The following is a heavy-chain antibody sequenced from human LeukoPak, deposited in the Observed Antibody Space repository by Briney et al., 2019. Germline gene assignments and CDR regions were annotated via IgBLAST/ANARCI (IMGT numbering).Heavy chain of an antibody. CDR3: ARERYYYDSSGYSDAFDI. V-gene: IGHV4-59*12. J-gene: IGHJ3*02. D-gene: IGHD3-22*01. CDR1: GGSIISYY. Sequence: SETLSLTCTVSGGSIISYYWSWIRQPPGRGLEWIGYSYYSGSTNYNPSLKSRVTISLDTSKNQFSLNLRSVTAADTAVYYCARERYYYDSSGYSDAFDIWGQGTMVTVSS. CDR2: SYYSGST.